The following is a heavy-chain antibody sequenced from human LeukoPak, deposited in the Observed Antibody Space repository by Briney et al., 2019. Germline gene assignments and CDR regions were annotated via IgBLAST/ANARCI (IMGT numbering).Heavy chain of an antibody. Sequence: GGSLRLSCAASGFTFSSYWMSWVRQAPGKGLEWVANIKQDGSEKYYVDSVKGRFTISRDNAKNSLYLQMNSLRAEDTAVYYCTSLQRSSWGWAFDYWGQGTQVTVSS. CDR3: TSLQRSSWGWAFDY. D-gene: IGHD6-13*01. CDR1: GFTFSSYW. J-gene: IGHJ4*02. V-gene: IGHV3-7*01. CDR2: IKQDGSEK.